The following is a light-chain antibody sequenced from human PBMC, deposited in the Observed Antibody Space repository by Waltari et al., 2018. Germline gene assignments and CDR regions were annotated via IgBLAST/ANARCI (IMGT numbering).Light chain of an antibody. Sequence: QSALTQPASVSGSPGPSTTISVPATNTAVGASQFGPWYPQHPGRAPQLMIYDVTERPSGISYRFSGSKSANTASLTISGLLPEDEAIYYCCSFTATHTLLFGGGTTVTVL. J-gene: IGLJ2*01. V-gene: IGLV2-14*03. CDR1: NTAVGASQF. CDR3: CSFTATHTLL. CDR2: DVT.